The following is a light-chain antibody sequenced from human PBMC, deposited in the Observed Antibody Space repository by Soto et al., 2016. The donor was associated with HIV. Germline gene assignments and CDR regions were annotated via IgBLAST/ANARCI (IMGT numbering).Light chain of an antibody. CDR1: QAINSR. V-gene: IGKV1-12*01. CDR2: ATY. Sequence: DIQMTQSPSSVSASVGDRVTITCRASQAINSRLAWYQQEPGKAPEVLITATYTLQAGVPSRFSGSASGGTGTDFTLTIDSLQPEDFATYYCQQYYSPSWTFGQGTKVEIK. J-gene: IGKJ1*01. CDR3: QQYYSPSWT.